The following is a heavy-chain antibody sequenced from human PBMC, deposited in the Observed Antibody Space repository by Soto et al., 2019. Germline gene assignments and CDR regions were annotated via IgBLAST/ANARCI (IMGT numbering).Heavy chain of an antibody. CDR3: ARSSGSYRPLDS. J-gene: IGHJ4*02. V-gene: IGHV3-48*03. Sequence: GGLLRDARAASDFSSSSYEMNWVRQAPGKGLEWISHIDYRDSIYYADSVRGRFTISRANAKSSLYLQMDSLRAEDTAVYYCARSSGSYRPLDSWGQGTLVTVSS. CDR1: DFSSSSYE. D-gene: IGHD3-22*01. CDR2: IDYRDSI.